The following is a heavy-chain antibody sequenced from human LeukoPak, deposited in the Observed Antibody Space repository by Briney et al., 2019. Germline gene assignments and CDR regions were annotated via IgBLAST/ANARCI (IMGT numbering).Heavy chain of an antibody. Sequence: ASVKVSCKASGYTFTSYGISWVRQAPGQGLEWMGWISAYNGNTNYAQKFQGRVTITADESTSTAYMELSSLRSEDTAVYYCARVGSSGWYRGFDYWGQGTLVTVSS. D-gene: IGHD6-19*01. CDR1: GYTFTSYG. V-gene: IGHV1-18*01. J-gene: IGHJ4*02. CDR2: ISAYNGNT. CDR3: ARVGSSGWYRGFDY.